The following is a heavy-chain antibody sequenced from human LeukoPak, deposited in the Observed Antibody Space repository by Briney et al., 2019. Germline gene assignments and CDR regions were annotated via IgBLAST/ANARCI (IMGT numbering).Heavy chain of an antibody. Sequence: ASVKVSRKASGYTFTGYYMHWVRQAPGQGLEWMGWINPNSGGTNYAQKFQGRVTMTRDTSISTAYMELSRLRSDDTAVYYCARDPSAARPSRTRTIPDYWGQGTLVTVSS. J-gene: IGHJ4*02. CDR2: INPNSGGT. CDR3: ARDPSAARPSRTRTIPDY. CDR1: GYTFTGYY. V-gene: IGHV1-2*02. D-gene: IGHD6-6*01.